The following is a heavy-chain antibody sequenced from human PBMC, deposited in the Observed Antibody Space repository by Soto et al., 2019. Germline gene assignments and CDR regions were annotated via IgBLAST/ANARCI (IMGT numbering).Heavy chain of an antibody. V-gene: IGHV3-64D*08. CDR3: VKTYYDFWSGYAL. CDR1: GFTFSNYA. Sequence: GGSLRLSCSASGFTFSNYAMHWVRQAPGKGLEYVSAISSNGGSTYYADSVKGRFTVSRDNSKNTLYLQMSSLRAEDTAVYYWVKTYYDFWSGYALWGQGTTVTVSS. D-gene: IGHD3-3*01. CDR2: ISSNGGST. J-gene: IGHJ6*02.